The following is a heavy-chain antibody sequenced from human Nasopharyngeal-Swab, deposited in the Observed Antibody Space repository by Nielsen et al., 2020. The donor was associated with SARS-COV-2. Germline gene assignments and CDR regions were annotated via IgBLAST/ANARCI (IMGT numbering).Heavy chain of an antibody. Sequence: WIRQSPSRGLGWLGRTYYRSKWYNDYAVSVKSRITINPDTSKNQFSLQLNSATPEDTAVYYCARDLDSSSWYPYYFDYWGQGTLVTVSS. V-gene: IGHV6-1*01. D-gene: IGHD6-13*01. CDR3: ARDLDSSSWYPYYFDY. J-gene: IGHJ4*02. CDR2: TYYRSKWYN.